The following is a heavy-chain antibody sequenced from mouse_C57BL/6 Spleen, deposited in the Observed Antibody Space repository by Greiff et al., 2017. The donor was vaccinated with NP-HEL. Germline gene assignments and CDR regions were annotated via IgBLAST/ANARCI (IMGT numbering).Heavy chain of an antibody. CDR3: ARSGGSWFAY. CDR2: INPNNGGT. CDR1: GYTFTDYN. Sequence: EVQLQQSGPELVKPGASVKIPCKASGYTFTDYNMDWVKQSHGKSLEWIGDINPNNGGTIYTQKCKGKVTLTVDKSSSTAYMELRSLTSEDTAIYYCARSGGSWFAYWGQGTLVTVSA. D-gene: IGHD1-1*02. J-gene: IGHJ3*01. V-gene: IGHV1-18*01.